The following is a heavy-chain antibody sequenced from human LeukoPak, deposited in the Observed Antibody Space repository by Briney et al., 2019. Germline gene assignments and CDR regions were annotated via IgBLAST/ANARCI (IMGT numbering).Heavy chain of an antibody. CDR1: GYTFTSYY. V-gene: IGHV1-46*01. J-gene: IGHJ4*02. CDR3: ARGEGERYYVNYFDS. Sequence: GASVKVSCKASGYTFTSYYMHWVRQAPGQGLEWMGIINPSGGSTSYAQKFQGRVTMTRDTSTSTVYMELSSLRSEDTAVYYCARGEGERYYVNYFDSWGQGTLVTVSS. D-gene: IGHD1-26*01. CDR2: INPSGGST.